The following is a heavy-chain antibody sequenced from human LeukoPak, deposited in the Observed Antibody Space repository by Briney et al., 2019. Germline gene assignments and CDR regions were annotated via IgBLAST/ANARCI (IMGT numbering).Heavy chain of an antibody. Sequence: ASVKVSCKASGYTFTSYGISWVRQAPGQGLEWMGWISAYNGNTNYAQKLQGRVTMTTDTSTSTAYMELRSLRSDDTAVYYCARDDVLGYCSSTSCQHYFDYRGQGTLVTVSS. CDR2: ISAYNGNT. CDR3: ARDDVLGYCSSTSCQHYFDY. V-gene: IGHV1-18*01. CDR1: GYTFTSYG. D-gene: IGHD2-2*01. J-gene: IGHJ4*02.